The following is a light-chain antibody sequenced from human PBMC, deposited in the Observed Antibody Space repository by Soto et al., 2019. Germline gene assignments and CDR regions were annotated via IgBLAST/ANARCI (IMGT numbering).Light chain of an antibody. J-gene: IGLJ2*01. CDR2: NTN. V-gene: IGLV1-44*01. Sequence: QSVLTQPPSASGTPGQRVTISCSGSSSNIGSKPVNWYQQLPGAAPKLLIHNTNQRPSGVPDRFSGSKSGTSASLAISGLQSDGEAHYYCAAWDDSLNGLVFGGGTQLTV. CDR3: AAWDDSLNGLV. CDR1: SSNIGSKP.